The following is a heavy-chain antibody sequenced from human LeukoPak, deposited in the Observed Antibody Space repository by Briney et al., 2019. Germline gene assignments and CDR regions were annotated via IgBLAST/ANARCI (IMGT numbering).Heavy chain of an antibody. CDR1: GFTFSDST. CDR3: IRGAASGSYYGFDV. CDR2: IRSKANNYAT. J-gene: IGHJ6*02. D-gene: IGHD1-26*01. Sequence: GGSLKLSCAASGFTFSDSTMHWVRQASGKGLEWVCRIRSKANNYATAYATSVKGSFTLSRDDSKNTAYLQRNSRKTQDTAVYYGIRGAASGSYYGFDVWGQGATVTVSS. V-gene: IGHV3-73*01.